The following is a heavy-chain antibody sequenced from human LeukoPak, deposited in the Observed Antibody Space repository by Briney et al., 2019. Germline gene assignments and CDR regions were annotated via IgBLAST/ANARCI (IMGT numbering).Heavy chain of an antibody. CDR3: VREAATDYYDSSGYYRQTEVFDA. J-gene: IGHJ3*01. Sequence: SETLSLTCTVSGGSISSGGYYWSWIRQPPGKGLEWIGYVYYSGSTNYNPSLKSRVTISVDTSKNQFSLKLRSVTAADTAVYYCVREAATDYYDSSGYYRQTEVFDAWGQGTMVTVSS. CDR1: GGSISSGGYY. CDR2: VYYSGST. D-gene: IGHD3-22*01. V-gene: IGHV4-61*08.